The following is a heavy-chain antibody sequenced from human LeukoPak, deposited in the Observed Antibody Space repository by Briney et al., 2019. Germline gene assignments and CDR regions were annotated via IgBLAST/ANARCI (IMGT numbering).Heavy chain of an antibody. Sequence: SETLSLTCTVSGGSIFSYYWSWIRQPPGKGLEWMGYIYYSGSTNYKPSLKSRVTISVDTSKNQFSLRVSSVTAADTAVYYCARHLNNCGDDCYIFDYWGQGTLVTVSS. CDR3: ARHLNNCGDDCYIFDY. CDR2: IYYSGST. D-gene: IGHD2-21*01. CDR1: GGSIFSYY. J-gene: IGHJ4*02. V-gene: IGHV4-59*08.